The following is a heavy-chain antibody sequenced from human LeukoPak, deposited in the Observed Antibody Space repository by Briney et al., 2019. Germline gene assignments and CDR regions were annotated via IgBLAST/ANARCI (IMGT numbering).Heavy chain of an antibody. CDR3: ARGQGTVTTH. Sequence: SETLSLTCTVSGGSISSYYWSWIRQPPGKGLEWIGEINHSGSANYNPSLKSRVTISLGTSKNQFSLKLSSVTAADTAVYYCARGQGTVTTHWGQGTLVTVSS. V-gene: IGHV4-34*01. J-gene: IGHJ4*02. CDR2: INHSGSA. CDR1: GGSISSYY. D-gene: IGHD4-17*01.